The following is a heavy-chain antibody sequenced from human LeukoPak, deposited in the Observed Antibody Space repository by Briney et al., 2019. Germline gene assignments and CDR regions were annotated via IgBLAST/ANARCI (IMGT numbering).Heavy chain of an antibody. V-gene: IGHV3-7*01. J-gene: IGHJ4*02. D-gene: IGHD1-26*01. CDR1: GFTFSSYW. CDR3: ARGGAVGATKVLDY. CDR2: IKQDGSEK. Sequence: GGSLRLSCAASGFTFSSYWMSWVRQAPGKRLEWVANIKQDGSEKYYVDSVKGRFTISRDNAKNSLYLQMNSLRAEDTAVYYCARGGAVGATKVLDYWGQGTLVTVSS.